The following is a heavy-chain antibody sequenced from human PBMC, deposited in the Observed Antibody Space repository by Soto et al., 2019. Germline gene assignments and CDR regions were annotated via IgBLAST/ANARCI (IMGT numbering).Heavy chain of an antibody. J-gene: IGHJ6*02. D-gene: IGHD3-3*01. V-gene: IGHV3-7*03. CDR3: ANTHHPPPTITIFGVVISDPDYYYYYGMDV. Sequence: GGSLRLSCAASGFTFSSYWMSWVRQAPGKGLEWVANIKQDGSEKYYVDSVKGRFTISRDNAKNTLYLQMNSLRAEDTAVYYCANTHHPPPTITIFGVVISDPDYYYYYGMDVWGQGTTVTVSS. CDR2: IKQDGSEK. CDR1: GFTFSSYW.